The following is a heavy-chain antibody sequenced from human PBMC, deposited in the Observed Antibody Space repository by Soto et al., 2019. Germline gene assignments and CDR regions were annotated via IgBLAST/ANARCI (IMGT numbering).Heavy chain of an antibody. D-gene: IGHD6-13*01. Sequence: PGGSLRLSCAASGFTFSSYAMCWVRQAPGKGLEWVSAISGSGGSTYYADSVKGRFTISRDNSKNTLYLQMNSLRAEDTAVYYCAAIAAAGQYYFDYWGQGTLVTVSS. V-gene: IGHV3-23*01. CDR2: ISGSGGST. CDR3: AAIAAAGQYYFDY. J-gene: IGHJ4*02. CDR1: GFTFSSYA.